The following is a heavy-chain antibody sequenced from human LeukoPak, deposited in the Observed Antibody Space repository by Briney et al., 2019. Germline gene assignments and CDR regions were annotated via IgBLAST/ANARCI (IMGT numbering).Heavy chain of an antibody. CDR2: IREDGGDE. V-gene: IGHV3-7*01. CDR3: ARVRDAFDI. Sequence: GGSLRLSCAASGFTFSRYWMTWVRQAPGKGLEWVANIREDGGDEYYVDSVKGRFTVSRDNAKNSLYLQMNSLRAEDTAVYYCARVRDAFDIWGQGTMVTVSS. CDR1: GFTFSRYW. J-gene: IGHJ3*02.